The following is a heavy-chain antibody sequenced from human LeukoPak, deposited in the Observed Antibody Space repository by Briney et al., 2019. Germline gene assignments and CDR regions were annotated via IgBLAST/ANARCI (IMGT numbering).Heavy chain of an antibody. CDR3: ARGLYCSSSTSCYDYGMDV. D-gene: IGHD2-2*01. V-gene: IGHV1-69*01. Sequence: ASVKVSCKASGGTFRSYGLNWVRQAPGQGLEWMGGIIPILGTAKYAQKLQGRATITADESTTTGYMELSSLRSEDTAVYYCARGLYCSSSTSCYDYGMDVWGQGTTVTVSS. CDR1: GGTFRSYG. J-gene: IGHJ6*02. CDR2: IIPILGTA.